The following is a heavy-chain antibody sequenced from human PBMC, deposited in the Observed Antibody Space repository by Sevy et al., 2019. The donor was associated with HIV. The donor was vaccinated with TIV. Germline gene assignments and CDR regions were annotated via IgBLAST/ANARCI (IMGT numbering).Heavy chain of an antibody. V-gene: IGHV3-30*02. Sequence: GGSLRLSCAISGFTVNDKYIIWVRQAPGKGLEWVSYIQYDGSNKDYADSVKGRFTISRDNSKNTLYLQMNSLRVEDTAVFYCVKEGGGEGGDHWGQGTLVTVSS. CDR1: GFTVNDKY. CDR2: IQYDGSNK. CDR3: VKEGGGEGGDH. D-gene: IGHD2-21*01. J-gene: IGHJ4*02.